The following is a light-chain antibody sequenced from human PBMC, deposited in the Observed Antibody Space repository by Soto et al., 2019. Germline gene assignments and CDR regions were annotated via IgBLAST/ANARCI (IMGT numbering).Light chain of an antibody. J-gene: IGKJ2*01. V-gene: IGKV1-33*01. CDR3: QHYDNVPYT. CDR1: QDISNY. Sequence: DIQMTQSPSSLSASVGDRVTITCQASQDISNYLNWYQQKPGKAPKLLINDASRLQPGVPSRFSGSGCGTDFTFTISSLQPEDIATYYCQHYDNVPYTFGQGTKLEIK. CDR2: DAS.